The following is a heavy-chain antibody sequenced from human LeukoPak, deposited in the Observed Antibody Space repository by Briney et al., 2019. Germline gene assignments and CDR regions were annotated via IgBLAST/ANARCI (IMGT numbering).Heavy chain of an antibody. CDR1: GGSISSYY. CDR2: IYYSGST. D-gene: IGHD1-7*01. J-gene: IGHJ3*02. V-gene: IGHV4-59*01. CDR3: ARDPTGTPDDAFDI. Sequence: PSETLSLTCTVSGGSISSYYWSWIRQPPGKGLEWIGYIYYSGSTNYNPSLKSRVTISVDTSKNQFSLKLSSVTAADTAVYYCARDPTGTPDDAFDIWGQGTMVTVSS.